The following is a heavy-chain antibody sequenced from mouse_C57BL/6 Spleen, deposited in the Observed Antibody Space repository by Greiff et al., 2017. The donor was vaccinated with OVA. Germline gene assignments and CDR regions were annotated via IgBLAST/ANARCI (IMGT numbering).Heavy chain of an antibody. V-gene: IGHV1-18*01. CDR1: GYTFTDYN. CDR3: ARSLYGSSY. J-gene: IGHJ3*01. CDR2: INPNNGGT. Sequence: EVQVVESGPELVKPGASVKIPCKASGYTFTDYNMDWVKQSHGKSLEWIGDINPNNGGTIYNQKFKGKATLTVDKSSSTAYMELRSLTSEDAAVYYCARSLYGSSYWGQGTLVTVSA. D-gene: IGHD1-1*01.